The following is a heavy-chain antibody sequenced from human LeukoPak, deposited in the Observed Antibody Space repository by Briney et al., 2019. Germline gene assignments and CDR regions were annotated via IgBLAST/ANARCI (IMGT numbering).Heavy chain of an antibody. J-gene: IGHJ4*02. CDR1: GFTFSSYS. Sequence: GGSLRLSCAGSGFTFSSYSMNWVRQAPGKGLEWVSAISSGSTDIYYAPSVKGRFTISRDNAKNTLYLQMNSLRAEDTAVYYCARAYYYDSSGYYYFFDYWGQGTLVTVSS. D-gene: IGHD3-22*01. CDR3: ARAYYYDSSGYYYFFDY. CDR2: ISSGSTDI. V-gene: IGHV3-21*01.